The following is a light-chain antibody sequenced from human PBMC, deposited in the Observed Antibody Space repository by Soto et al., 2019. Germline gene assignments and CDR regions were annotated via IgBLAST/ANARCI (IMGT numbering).Light chain of an antibody. V-gene: IGLV2-14*01. CDR1: SSDVGGYNY. J-gene: IGLJ1*01. CDR3: SSYASSTAYV. CDR2: EVS. Sequence: QSVLTQPASVSGSPGQSITISCTGTSSDVGGYNYVSWYQLHPGKAPKLMVYEVSYRPSGVSSRFSGSKSANTASLTISGLQAEDEADYYCSSYASSTAYVFGTGTEVTVL.